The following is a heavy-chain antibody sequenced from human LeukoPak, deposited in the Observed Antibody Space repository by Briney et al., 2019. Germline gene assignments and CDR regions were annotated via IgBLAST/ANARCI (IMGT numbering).Heavy chain of an antibody. Sequence: GGSLRLSCAASGFTFSNAWMNWVRQAPGKGLEWVGRIKGKTDGGTTDYAAPVKGRFTISRDDSKNTLYLQMNSLKTEDTAVYYCAAHYLGYDFWSQGTLVTVSS. CDR1: GFTFSNAW. J-gene: IGHJ4*02. CDR2: IKGKTDGGTT. V-gene: IGHV3-15*07. D-gene: IGHD3-3*01. CDR3: AAHYLGYDF.